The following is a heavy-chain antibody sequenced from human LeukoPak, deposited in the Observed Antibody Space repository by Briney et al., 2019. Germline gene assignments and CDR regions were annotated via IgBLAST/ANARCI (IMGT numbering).Heavy chain of an antibody. CDR1: GGSFSGYY. Sequence: SETLSLTCAVYGGSFSGYYWSWIRQPPGKGLEWIGEINHSGSTNYNPSLKSRVTISVDTSKNQFSLKLSSVTAADTAVYYCASRSVTTGVFDYWGQGTLVTVSS. V-gene: IGHV4-34*01. J-gene: IGHJ4*02. CDR2: INHSGST. CDR3: ASRSVTTGVFDY. D-gene: IGHD4-23*01.